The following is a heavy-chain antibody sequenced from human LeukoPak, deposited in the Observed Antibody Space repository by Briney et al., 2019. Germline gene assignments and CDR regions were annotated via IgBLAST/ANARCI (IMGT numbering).Heavy chain of an antibody. CDR1: GGSISSYY. J-gene: IGHJ4*02. CDR3: VRLVGGDIDY. CDR2: IYYSGST. V-gene: IGHV4-59*12. D-gene: IGHD5-12*01. Sequence: SETLSLTCTVSGGSISSYYWSWIRQPPGKGLEWIGYIYYSGSTNYNPSLKSRVTISVDTSKNQFSLQLNSVTPEDTAVYFCVRLVGGDIDYWGQGTLVTVSS.